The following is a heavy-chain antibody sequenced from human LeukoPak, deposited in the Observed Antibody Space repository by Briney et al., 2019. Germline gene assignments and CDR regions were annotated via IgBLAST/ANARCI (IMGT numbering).Heavy chain of an antibody. CDR3: ARAPKTTVTGDWFDP. J-gene: IGHJ5*02. Sequence: SVKVSCKASGGTFSSYAISWVRQAPGQGLEWMGRIIPILGIANYAQKFQGRVTITADKSTSTAYMELSSLRSEDTAVYYCARAPKTTVTGDWFDPWGQGTPVTVSS. CDR2: IIPILGIA. CDR1: GGTFSSYA. D-gene: IGHD4-17*01. V-gene: IGHV1-69*04.